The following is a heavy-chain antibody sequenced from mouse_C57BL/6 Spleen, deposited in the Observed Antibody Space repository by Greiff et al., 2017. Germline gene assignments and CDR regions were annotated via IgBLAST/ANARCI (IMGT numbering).Heavy chain of an antibody. J-gene: IGHJ4*01. D-gene: IGHD2-3*01. Sequence: VQLQQPGAELVMPGASVKLSCKASGYTFTSYWMHWVKQRPGQGLEWIGEIDPSDSYTNYNQKFKGKSTLTVDKSSSTAYMQLSSLTSEDSAVXYGARIYDADAGDYAMDYWGQGTSVTVSS. V-gene: IGHV1-69*01. CDR1: GYTFTSYW. CDR2: IDPSDSYT. CDR3: ARIYDADAGDYAMDY.